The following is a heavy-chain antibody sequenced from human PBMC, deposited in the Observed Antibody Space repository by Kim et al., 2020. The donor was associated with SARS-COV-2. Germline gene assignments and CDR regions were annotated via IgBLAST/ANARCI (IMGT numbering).Heavy chain of an antibody. Sequence: SRVTISVDTSKNQFSLKLSSVTAADTAVYYCARDWVDYYGSGSYYRHFDYWGQGTLVTVSS. CDR3: ARDWVDYYGSGSYYRHFDY. V-gene: IGHV4-39*07. D-gene: IGHD3-10*01. J-gene: IGHJ4*02.